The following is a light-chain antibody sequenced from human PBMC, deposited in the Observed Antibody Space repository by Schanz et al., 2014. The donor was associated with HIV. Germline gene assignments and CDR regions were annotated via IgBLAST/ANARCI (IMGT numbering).Light chain of an antibody. V-gene: IGLV1-47*01. Sequence: QSLLTQPPSASGTPGQRVTISCSGSGSNIGTNYVYWYQQLPGTAPKLLIYRNNQRPSGVPDRFSGSKSGTSASLAISGLRSEDEADYFCATWDDSLSGVVFGGGTKLTVL. CDR1: GSNIGTNY. J-gene: IGLJ2*01. CDR2: RNN. CDR3: ATWDDSLSGVV.